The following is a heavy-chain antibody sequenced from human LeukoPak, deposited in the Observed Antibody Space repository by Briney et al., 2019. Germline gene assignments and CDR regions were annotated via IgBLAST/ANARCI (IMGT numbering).Heavy chain of an antibody. Sequence: SETLSLTCTVSGGSISSYYWSWIRQPPGKGLEWIGYIYYSGSTNYNPSLKSRVTISVDTSKNQFSLKLSSVTAADTAVYYCARGPKSVVVVAATYDYWGQGTLVTVSS. J-gene: IGHJ4*02. CDR3: ARGPKSVVVVAATYDY. D-gene: IGHD2-15*01. CDR2: IYYSGST. V-gene: IGHV4-59*01. CDR1: GGSISSYY.